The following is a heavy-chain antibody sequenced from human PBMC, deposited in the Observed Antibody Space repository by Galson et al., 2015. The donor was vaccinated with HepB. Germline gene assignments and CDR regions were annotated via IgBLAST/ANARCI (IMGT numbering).Heavy chain of an antibody. CDR1: GFTFSSYG. CDR3: ARLIGTTRSVDY. V-gene: IGHV3-33*01. J-gene: IGHJ4*02. D-gene: IGHD5-12*01. CDR2: IWYDGSNK. Sequence: SLRLSCAASGFTFSSYGMHWVRQAPGKGLEWVAVIWYDGSNKYYADSVKGRFTISRDNSKNTLYLQMNSLRAEDTAVYYCARLIGTTRSVDYWGQGTLVTVSS.